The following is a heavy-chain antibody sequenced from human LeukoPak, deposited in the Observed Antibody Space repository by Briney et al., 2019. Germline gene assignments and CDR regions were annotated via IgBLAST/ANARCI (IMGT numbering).Heavy chain of an antibody. J-gene: IGHJ5*02. D-gene: IGHD3-10*01. Sequence: ASVKVSCKTSGYTFTSYYMHWVRQAPGQGLEWMGWINPNSGGTNYAQKFQGRVTMTRDTSISTAYMELSRLRSDDTAVYYCARDRKLYYYGSGIGVWFDPWGQGTLVTVSS. CDR1: GYTFTSYY. CDR3: ARDRKLYYYGSGIGVWFDP. V-gene: IGHV1-2*02. CDR2: INPNSGGT.